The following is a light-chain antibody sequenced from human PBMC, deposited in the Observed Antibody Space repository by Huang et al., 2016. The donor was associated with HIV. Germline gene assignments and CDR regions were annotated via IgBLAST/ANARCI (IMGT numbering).Light chain of an antibody. CDR2: GAS. J-gene: IGKJ1*01. CDR3: QQYNNWPPRT. V-gene: IGKV3-15*01. CDR1: QSVSSN. Sequence: EIVMTQSPATLSVSPGERATLSCSASQSVSSNLAWYQQQPGQAPRLLIYGASTRATGIPARFSGSGCGTEFTLTISSLRSEDCAVYYCQQYNNWPPRTFGQGTKVEIK.